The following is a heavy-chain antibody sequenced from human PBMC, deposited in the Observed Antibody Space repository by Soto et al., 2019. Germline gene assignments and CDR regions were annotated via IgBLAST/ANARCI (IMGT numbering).Heavy chain of an antibody. Sequence: SETLSLTCAVSGGSISSGGYSWSWIRQPPGKGLEWIGYIYHSGSTYYNPSLKSRVTISVDRSKNQFSLKLSSVTAADTAVYYCARGPPFCRWGQGTLVTVSS. CDR3: ARGPPFCR. V-gene: IGHV4-30-2*01. J-gene: IGHJ4*02. CDR2: IYHSGST. D-gene: IGHD3-3*01. CDR1: GGSISSGGYS.